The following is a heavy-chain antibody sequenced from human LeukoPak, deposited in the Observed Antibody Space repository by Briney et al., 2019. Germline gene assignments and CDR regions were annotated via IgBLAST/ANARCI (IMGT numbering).Heavy chain of an antibody. D-gene: IGHD4-17*01. J-gene: IGHJ5*02. CDR3: ARGGYGDYRSGWFDP. CDR1: GGSISSYY. V-gene: IGHV4-59*01. CDR2: IYYTGNT. Sequence: PSETLSLTCTISGGSISSYYWSWIRQPPGKGLEWIGYIYYTGNTNYNPSLKSRVTISVGTSKNQFSLKLSSVTAADTAVYYCARGGYGDYRSGWFDPWGQGTLVTVSS.